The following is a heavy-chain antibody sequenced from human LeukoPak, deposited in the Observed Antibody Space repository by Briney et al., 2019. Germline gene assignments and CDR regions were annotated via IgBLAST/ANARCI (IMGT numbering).Heavy chain of an antibody. CDR1: GFTFSSYA. CDR3: VKLFTYYYGSGSFPDY. V-gene: IGHV3-64D*06. J-gene: IGHJ4*02. CDR2: ISSNGGST. D-gene: IGHD3-10*01. Sequence: GGSLRLSCSASGFTFSSYAMFWVRDAPGKGLDYVSDISSNGGSTYYADSVMGRFTISRDNSKNTLYLQMSSLRAEDPAVYYGVKLFTYYYGSGSFPDYWGQGTLVTVSS.